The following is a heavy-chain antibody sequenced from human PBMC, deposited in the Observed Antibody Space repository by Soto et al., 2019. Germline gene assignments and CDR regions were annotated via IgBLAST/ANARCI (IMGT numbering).Heavy chain of an antibody. J-gene: IGHJ4*02. CDR1: GGSISSYY. D-gene: IGHD3-3*01. Sequence: SETLSLTCTVSGGSISSYYWSWIRQPPGKGLEWIGYIYYSGSTNYNPSLKSRVTISVDTSKNQFSLKLSSVTAADTAVYYCARSEIWSGSFFDYWGQGTLVTVSS. CDR2: IYYSGST. V-gene: IGHV4-59*01. CDR3: ARSEIWSGSFFDY.